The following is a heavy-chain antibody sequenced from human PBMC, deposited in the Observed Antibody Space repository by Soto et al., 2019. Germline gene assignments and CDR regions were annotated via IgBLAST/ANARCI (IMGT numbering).Heavy chain of an antibody. J-gene: IGHJ4*02. D-gene: IGHD3-22*01. V-gene: IGHV4-30-4*01. Sequence: SETLSLTCTVSGGSISSGDYWSWIRQPPGKGLEWIGYIYHSGGTYYNPSLNSRATMSVDTSQNQFSLKLSSVSAADTAVYYCARTKYYYDSTAYIFDYWGQGALLTVSS. CDR2: IYHSGGT. CDR3: ARTKYYYDSTAYIFDY. CDR1: GGSISSGDY.